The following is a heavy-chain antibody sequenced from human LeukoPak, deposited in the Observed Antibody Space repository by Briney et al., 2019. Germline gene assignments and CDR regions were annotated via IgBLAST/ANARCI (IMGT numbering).Heavy chain of an antibody. CDR2: IQNRGST. D-gene: IGHD1-26*01. Sequence: PLETLSLTCTVSGGSISNHYWSWIRQPAGKGLEWIGHIQNRGSTNYNPSLRSRVTMSVDAPNNQFSLKLDSVTAADTAVYYCARHGTSSYYYYAMDVWGQGTTVTVSS. CDR1: GGSISNHY. V-gene: IGHV4-4*07. J-gene: IGHJ6*02. CDR3: ARHGTSSYYYYAMDV.